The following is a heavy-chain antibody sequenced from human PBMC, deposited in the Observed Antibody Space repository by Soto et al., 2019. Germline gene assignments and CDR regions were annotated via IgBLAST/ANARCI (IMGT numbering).Heavy chain of an antibody. CDR1: GFTFSSYS. Sequence: GGSLRLSCAASGFTFSSYSMNWVRQAPGKGLEWVSSISSSSSYIYYADSVKGRFTISRDNAKNSLYLQMNSLRAEDTAVYYCARESPPKDLEYSSSLDPWFDPWGQGTLVTVSS. V-gene: IGHV3-21*01. J-gene: IGHJ5*02. CDR2: ISSSSSYI. D-gene: IGHD6-6*01. CDR3: ARESPPKDLEYSSSLDPWFDP.